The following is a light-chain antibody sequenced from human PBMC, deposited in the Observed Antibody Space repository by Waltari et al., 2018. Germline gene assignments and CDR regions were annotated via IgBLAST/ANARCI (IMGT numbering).Light chain of an antibody. V-gene: IGKV1-39*01. CDR1: QSISTY. Sequence: DIQMTQSPSSLSASVGDRVTITCRASQSISTYLNWYQQKPGKAPKLLIYTTSTLQSGVPSRFSGSGSGTDFTLTISSLQPEDFSTFYCQQTYSIPLTFGGGTNVEIK. CDR3: QQTYSIPLT. CDR2: TTS. J-gene: IGKJ4*01.